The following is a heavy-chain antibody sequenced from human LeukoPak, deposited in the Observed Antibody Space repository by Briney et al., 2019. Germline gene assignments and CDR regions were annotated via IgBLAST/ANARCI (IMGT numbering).Heavy chain of an antibody. CDR2: IIPIFGTA. Sequence: SVKVSXKASGGTFSSYAISWMRQAPGQGLEWMGGIIPIFGTANYAQKFQGRVTITTDESTSTAYMELSSLRSEDTAVYYCARGVVPAARYYYYYMDVWGKGTTVTVSS. CDR1: GGTFSSYA. V-gene: IGHV1-69*05. CDR3: ARGVVPAARYYYYYMDV. D-gene: IGHD2-2*01. J-gene: IGHJ6*03.